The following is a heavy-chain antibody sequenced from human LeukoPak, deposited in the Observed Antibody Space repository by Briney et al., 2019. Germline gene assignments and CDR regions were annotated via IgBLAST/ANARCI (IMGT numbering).Heavy chain of an antibody. D-gene: IGHD1-1*01. CDR3: VRETTRYFDY. CDR1: GGFITSYY. J-gene: IGHJ4*02. Sequence: PSETLSLTCTVSGGFITSYYWSWIRQPAGKGLEWIGRIQTSGSTNYTPSLKSRVTMSIDTSKTQFSLNLSSVTAADTAVYYCVRETTRYFDYWGPGTLVTVSS. CDR2: IQTSGST. V-gene: IGHV4-4*07.